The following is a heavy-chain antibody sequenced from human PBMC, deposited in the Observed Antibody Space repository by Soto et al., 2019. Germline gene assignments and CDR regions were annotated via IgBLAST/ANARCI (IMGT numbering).Heavy chain of an antibody. CDR3: ARSLGTTSGEGDY. V-gene: IGHV3-74*01. D-gene: IGHD1-26*01. CDR1: GFAFHNYW. CDR2: IDDDGSGT. Sequence: EVQLVESGGGLVQPGGSLRLSCTASGFAFHNYWMYWVRQAPGKGLVWVSRIDDDGSGTSYADSVKGRFTISRDNAKNTVNLQMNSLRAEDTAVYYCARSLGTTSGEGDYWGQGIVVTVSS. J-gene: IGHJ4*02.